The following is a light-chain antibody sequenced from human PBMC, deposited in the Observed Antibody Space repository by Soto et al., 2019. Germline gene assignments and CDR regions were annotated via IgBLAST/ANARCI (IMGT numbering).Light chain of an antibody. CDR3: QQHNSYTT. CDR2: DAS. V-gene: IGKV1-5*01. Sequence: IQIAPSPSTLAASVGDRVTLTLRASESISSLVAWHQKTPGTAHNLLIDDASSLEGGVPSSFGSRCSGTEFTPTISRQPQEDSTNYYRQQHNSYTTFGQGTRVEIK. J-gene: IGKJ5*01. CDR1: ESISSL.